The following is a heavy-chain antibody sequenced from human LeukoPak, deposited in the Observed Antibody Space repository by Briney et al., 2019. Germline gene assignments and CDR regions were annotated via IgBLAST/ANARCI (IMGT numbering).Heavy chain of an antibody. CDR3: ARHYDSSGNIDY. CDR1: GFTFSDYY. Sequence: GSLRLSCAASGFTFSDYYMSWIRQPPGKGLDWIGSIYYSGSTYYNPSLKSRVTISVDTSKNQFSLKLSSVTAADTAVYYCARHYDSSGNIDYWGQGTLVTVSS. J-gene: IGHJ4*02. CDR2: IYYSGST. V-gene: IGHV4-59*01. D-gene: IGHD3-22*01.